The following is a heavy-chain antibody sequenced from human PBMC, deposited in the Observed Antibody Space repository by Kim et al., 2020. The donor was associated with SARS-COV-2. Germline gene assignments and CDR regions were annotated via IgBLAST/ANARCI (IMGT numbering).Heavy chain of an antibody. Sequence: NGTIKYTEKFQSRIAVTKEQSARTVYMELGSLRSKDTAVYYCARNDNFDYWGQGTLVTVSS. CDR2: NGTI. J-gene: IGHJ4*02. D-gene: IGHD1-1*01. V-gene: IGHV1-3*01. CDR3: ARNDNFDY.